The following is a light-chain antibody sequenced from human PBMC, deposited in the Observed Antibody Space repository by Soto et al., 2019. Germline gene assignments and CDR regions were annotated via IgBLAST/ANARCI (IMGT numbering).Light chain of an antibody. CDR2: GSS. CDR3: ERYDYSSLT. J-gene: IGKJ4*01. Sequence: EIVLTQSPGTLSLSPGERATLSCRASQSVNSNYFDWYRQKPGQAPRLLIYGSSIRATGIPDRFSGSGSGTDFTLTISRLEPEDFAVYYCERYDYSSLTFGGGTKVDIK. CDR1: QSVNSNY. V-gene: IGKV3-20*01.